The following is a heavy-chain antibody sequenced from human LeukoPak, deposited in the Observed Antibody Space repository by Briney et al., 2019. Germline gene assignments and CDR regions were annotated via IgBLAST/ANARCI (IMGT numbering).Heavy chain of an antibody. J-gene: IGHJ4*02. V-gene: IGHV3-23*01. CDR1: GLTFSSYA. Sequence: PGRSLRLSCAASGLTFSSYAMSWVRQAPGKGLEWVSAISGSGGSTYYADSVKGRFTISRDNSKNTLYLQMNSLRAEDTAVYYCAKAPMVRGVIISNWGQGTLVTVSS. CDR3: AKAPMVRGVIISN. D-gene: IGHD3-10*01. CDR2: ISGSGGST.